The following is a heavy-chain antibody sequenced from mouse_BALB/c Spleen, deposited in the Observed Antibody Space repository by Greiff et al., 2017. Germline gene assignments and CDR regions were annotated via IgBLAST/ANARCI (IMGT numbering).Heavy chain of an antibody. D-gene: IGHD2-4*01. V-gene: IGHV5-6-5*01. J-gene: IGHJ3*01. CDR2: ISSGGST. CDR3: ARDFPDYDGFAY. Sequence: EVQRVESGGGLVKPGGSLKLSCAASGFTFSSYAMSWVRQTPEKRLEWVASISSGGSTYYPDSVKGRFTISRDNARNILYLQMSSLRSEDTAMYYCARDFPDYDGFAYWGQGTLVTVSA. CDR1: GFTFSSYA.